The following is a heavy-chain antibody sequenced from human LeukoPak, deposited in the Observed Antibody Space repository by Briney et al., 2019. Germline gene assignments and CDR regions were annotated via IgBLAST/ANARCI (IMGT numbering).Heavy chain of an antibody. J-gene: IGHJ4*02. D-gene: IGHD3-10*01. V-gene: IGHV4-34*01. Sequence: PSETLSLTCAVYGGSFSGYYWSWIRQPPGKGLEWIGEINHSGSTNYNPSLKSRVTMSPDTSKNQFSLKLSSVTAADTAVYYCARLQYYLPGSSLYYFDYWGQGTLVTVSS. CDR2: INHSGST. CDR3: ARLQYYLPGSSLYYFDY. CDR1: GGSFSGYY.